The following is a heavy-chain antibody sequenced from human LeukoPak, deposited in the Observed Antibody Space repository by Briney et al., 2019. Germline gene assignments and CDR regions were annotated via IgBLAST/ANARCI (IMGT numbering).Heavy chain of an antibody. J-gene: IGHJ5*02. Sequence: SETLSLTCTVSGYSIISGYSWEWIRQPPGMGLEWIGSFHYSGSTYYNPSLMSRVTISGDTSKNQFSLRLSSVTAADTAVYYCARAYCSSTSCYTEGWFDPWGQGTLVTVSS. D-gene: IGHD2-2*02. V-gene: IGHV4-38-2*02. CDR3: ARAYCSSTSCYTEGWFDP. CDR2: FHYSGST. CDR1: GYSIISGYS.